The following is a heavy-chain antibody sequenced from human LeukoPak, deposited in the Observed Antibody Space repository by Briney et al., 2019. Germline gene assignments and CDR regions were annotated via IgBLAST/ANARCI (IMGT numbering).Heavy chain of an antibody. CDR1: GYTFTSYY. V-gene: IGHV1-46*01. J-gene: IGHJ4*02. Sequence: ASVKVSCKASGYTFTSYYMHWVRQAPGQGLEWMGIINPRGGSTSYAQKFQGRVTMTRDTSTSTVYMELSSLRSEDTAVYYCARAYYDSSGYYYYFDYWGQGTLVTVSS. CDR3: ARAYYDSSGYYYYFDY. D-gene: IGHD3-22*01. CDR2: INPRGGST.